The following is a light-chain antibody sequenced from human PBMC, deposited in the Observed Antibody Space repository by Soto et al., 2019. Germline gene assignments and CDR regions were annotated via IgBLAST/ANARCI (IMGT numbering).Light chain of an antibody. CDR2: GAS. Sequence: EIVLTQSPGTPSLSPGEVATLSCSASQTVSTNYLAWYQQKPGQAPRLLIYGASKRATGIPDRFSGSGSGTDFTLTISRLEPEDFAVYCCQRYGSSPRTCGQGTKVDIK. CDR1: QTVSTNY. CDR3: QRYGSSPRT. V-gene: IGKV3-20*01. J-gene: IGKJ1*01.